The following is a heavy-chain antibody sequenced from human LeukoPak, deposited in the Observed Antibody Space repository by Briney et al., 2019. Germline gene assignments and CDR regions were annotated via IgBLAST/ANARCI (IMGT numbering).Heavy chain of an antibody. D-gene: IGHD6-13*01. CDR1: GCTFTSYG. CDR3: ARGPPPIAAADFDY. V-gene: IGHV1-18*01. Sequence: ASVKVSCKASGCTFTSYGISWLRQAPGQGLEWMGWISAYNGNTNYAQKLQGRVTMTTDTSTSTAYMELRSLRSDDTAVYYCARGPPPIAAADFDYWGQGTLVTVSS. CDR2: ISAYNGNT. J-gene: IGHJ4*02.